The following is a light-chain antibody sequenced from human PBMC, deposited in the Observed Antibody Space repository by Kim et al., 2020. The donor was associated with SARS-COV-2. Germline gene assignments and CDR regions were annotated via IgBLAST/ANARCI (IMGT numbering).Light chain of an antibody. CDR1: QSISSW. Sequence: AAGGDRATIACRASQSISSWLAWYQLKPGKAPILLIYDASYLESEVPSRFSGSGSGTEFTLTISSLQPEDFATYYCQQYNSYPLTFGGGTKVDIK. J-gene: IGKJ4*01. V-gene: IGKV1-5*01. CDR3: QQYNSYPLT. CDR2: DAS.